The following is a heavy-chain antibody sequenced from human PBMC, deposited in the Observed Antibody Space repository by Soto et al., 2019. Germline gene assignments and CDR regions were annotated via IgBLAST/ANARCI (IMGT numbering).Heavy chain of an antibody. D-gene: IGHD3-10*01. CDR2: IYYSGST. Sequence: PSETLSLTCTVSGGSISSYYWSWIRQPPGKGLEWIGYIYYSGSTNYNPSLKSRVTISVDTSKNQFSLKLSSVTAADTAVYYCARGGLHGDNYGMDVWGQGTTVTSP. CDR1: GGSISSYY. CDR3: ARGGLHGDNYGMDV. J-gene: IGHJ6*02. V-gene: IGHV4-59*01.